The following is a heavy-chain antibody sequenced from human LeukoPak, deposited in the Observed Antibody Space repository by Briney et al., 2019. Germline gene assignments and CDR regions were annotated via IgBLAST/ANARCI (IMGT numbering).Heavy chain of an antibody. CDR1: GYTFTNYD. CDR2: MSPNSGNT. CDR3: ARQQQLGPYYNHYMDV. D-gene: IGHD6-13*01. J-gene: IGHJ6*03. V-gene: IGHV1-8*01. Sequence: GASVKVSCKASGYTFTNYDINWVRQATGQGLEWMGWMSPNSGNTGYAQRFQGRVTMTRNTSISTAYMELSSLRSEDTAVYYCARQQQLGPYYNHYMDVWGKGTTVTISS.